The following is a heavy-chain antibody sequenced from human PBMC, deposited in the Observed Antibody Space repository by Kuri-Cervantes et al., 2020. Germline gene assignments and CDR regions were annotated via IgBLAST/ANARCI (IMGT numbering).Heavy chain of an antibody. V-gene: IGHV3-21*03. J-gene: IGHJ4*02. D-gene: IGHD6-13*01. CDR3: TTDDRIAAAEADY. CDR2: TSSSSSYK. Sequence: GESLKISCAASGFTFSTYTMNWVRQAPGKGLEWVSSTSSSSSYKYYADSLKGRFTISRDNARNSLYLQMNSLKTEDTAVYYCTTDDRIAAAEADYWGQGTLVTVSS. CDR1: GFTFSTYT.